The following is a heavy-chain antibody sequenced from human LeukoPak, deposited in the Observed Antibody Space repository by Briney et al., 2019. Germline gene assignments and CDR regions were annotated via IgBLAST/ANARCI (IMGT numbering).Heavy chain of an antibody. V-gene: IGHV4-39*01. D-gene: IGHD3-10*01. CDR3: ARRRVRGVIVPFDY. Sequence: PSETLSLTCTVSGGSISSSSYYWGWIRQPPGKGLEWIGSIYYSGSTYYNPSLKSRVTISVDTSKNQFSLKLSSVTAADTAVYYCARRRVRGVIVPFDYWGQGTLVTVSS. J-gene: IGHJ4*02. CDR2: IYYSGST. CDR1: GGSISSSSYY.